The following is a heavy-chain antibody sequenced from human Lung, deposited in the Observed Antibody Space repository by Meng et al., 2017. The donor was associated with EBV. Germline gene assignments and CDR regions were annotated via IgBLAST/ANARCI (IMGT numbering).Heavy chain of an antibody. Sequence: GPHAPSGLEVKEPGTGGNGACKASGYTFTSYANNWGRQAHRQGLELMGWINTNTGNPTYAQEFTGRYVFSLVTSFSTSYLHSSSLKAEDTAVYYCSRKPISALGENSISWGQETLVTVSS. J-gene: IGHJ4*02. V-gene: IGHV7-4-1*02. CDR2: INTNTGNP. CDR1: GYTFTSYA. D-gene: IGHD3-16*01. CDR3: SRKPISALGENSIS.